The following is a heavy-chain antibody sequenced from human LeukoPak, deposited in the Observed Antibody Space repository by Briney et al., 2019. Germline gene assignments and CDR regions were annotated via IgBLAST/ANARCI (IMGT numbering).Heavy chain of an antibody. CDR3: AKDEIALGLDY. V-gene: IGHV3-30*18. J-gene: IGHJ4*02. Sequence: GGSLRLSCAASGFTFSSYAMTWVRQAPGKGLEWVAVISYDGSHEHYADSVKGRFTISKDNSKDTLYLQMNSLRPEDTAVYYCAKDEIALGLDYWGQGTLVTVSS. CDR2: ISYDGSHE. D-gene: IGHD5-24*01. CDR1: GFTFSSYA.